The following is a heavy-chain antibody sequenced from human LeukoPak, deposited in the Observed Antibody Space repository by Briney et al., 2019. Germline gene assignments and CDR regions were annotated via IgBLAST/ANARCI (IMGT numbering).Heavy chain of an antibody. D-gene: IGHD3-16*01. J-gene: IGHJ6*04. Sequence: SVTLSLTCTVSGGSISSSSYYWGWIRQPPGKGLEWIGSIYYSGSTYYNPSLKSRVTISVDTSKNQFSLKLSSVTAADTAVYYCARHMISWADVWGKGTTVTVSS. CDR2: IYYSGST. V-gene: IGHV4-39*01. CDR3: ARHMISWADV. CDR1: GGSISSSSYY.